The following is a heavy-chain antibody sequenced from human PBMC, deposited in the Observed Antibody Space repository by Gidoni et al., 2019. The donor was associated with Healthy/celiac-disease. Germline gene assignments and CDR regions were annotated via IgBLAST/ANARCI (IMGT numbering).Heavy chain of an antibody. D-gene: IGHD3-3*01. CDR1: GFTFSAYA. CDR2: ISGSGAGA. CDR3: AKEIFWSGQGGMDV. J-gene: IGHJ6*02. V-gene: IGHV3-23*01. Sequence: EVQLLESGGGLVQPGESLRLSCAASGFTFSAYAMSWVRQAPGKGLEWVSSISGSGAGAYYADSVKGRFTISRDNSKNTLYVQMNSLRAEDTAVYYCAKEIFWSGQGGMDVWGQGTTVTVSS.